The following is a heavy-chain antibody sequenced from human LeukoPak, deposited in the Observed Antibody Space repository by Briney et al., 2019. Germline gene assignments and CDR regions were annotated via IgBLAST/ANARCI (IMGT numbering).Heavy chain of an antibody. CDR2: VYYSGRT. D-gene: IGHD3-22*01. J-gene: IGHJ4*02. V-gene: IGHV4-59*12. CDR3: ARDRSYYDRAFDY. CDR1: GGSISTYY. Sequence: SETLSLTCIVSGGSISTYYWNWIRQPPGKGLEWIGYVYYSGRTNYNPSLKSRVTISVDTSKNQFSLKLSSVTAADTAVYYCARDRSYYDRAFDYWGQGTLVTVSS.